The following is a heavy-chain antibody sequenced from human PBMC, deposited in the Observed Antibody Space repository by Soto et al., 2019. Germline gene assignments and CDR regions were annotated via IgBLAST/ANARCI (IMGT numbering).Heavy chain of an antibody. D-gene: IGHD3-3*01. CDR3: ARVDFWSGYYYYYYMDV. Sequence: SETLSLTCAVYGGSFSGYYWSWIRQPPGKGLEWIGEINHSGSTNYNPTLKSRVNISVDTSKNQFSLKLSSVTAADTAVYYCARVDFWSGYYYYYYMDVWGKGTTVTVSS. CDR2: INHSGST. V-gene: IGHV4-34*01. J-gene: IGHJ6*03. CDR1: GGSFSGYY.